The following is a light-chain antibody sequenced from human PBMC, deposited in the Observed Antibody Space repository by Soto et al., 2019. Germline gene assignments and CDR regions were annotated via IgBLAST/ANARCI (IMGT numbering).Light chain of an antibody. CDR2: DAS. CDR1: QSVSSY. J-gene: IGKJ5*01. V-gene: IGKV3-11*01. CDR3: QQRSNWPIT. Sequence: EIVLTQSPGTLSLSPGERATLSCRASQSVSSYLAWYQQRPGQAPRLLIFDASNRATGIPARFSGNGSGTDFTLTISSLEPEDFAVYYCQQRSNWPITFGQGTRLEL.